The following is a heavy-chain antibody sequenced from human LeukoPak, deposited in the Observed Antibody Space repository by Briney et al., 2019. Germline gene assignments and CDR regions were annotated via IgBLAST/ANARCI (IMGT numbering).Heavy chain of an antibody. CDR2: IKQDGGEI. CDR3: ARGLGYCSGGSCYGAFDI. V-gene: IGHV3-7*01. D-gene: IGHD2-15*01. Sequence: PGGSLRLSCAASGFTFSSYWMSWVRQAPGKGLEWVANIKQDGGEINYVDSVKGRFTISRDNAKNSLYLQMNSLRAEDTAVYYCARGLGYCSGGSCYGAFDIWGQGTMVTVSS. CDR1: GFTFSSYW. J-gene: IGHJ3*02.